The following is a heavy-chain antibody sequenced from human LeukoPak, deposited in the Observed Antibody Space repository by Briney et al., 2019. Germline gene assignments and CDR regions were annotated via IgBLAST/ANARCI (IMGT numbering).Heavy chain of an antibody. D-gene: IGHD1-26*01. CDR3: ARDGSYYYFDY. CDR1: GGSISSYY. CDR2: IYTSGST. Sequence: TPSETLSLTCTVSGGSISSYYWSWIRQPAGKGLEWIGRIYTSGSTNYNPSLKSRVTMSVDTPKNQFSLKLSSMTAAATDAYYCARDGSYYYFDYCGKGPLVTVSS. V-gene: IGHV4-4*07. J-gene: IGHJ4*02.